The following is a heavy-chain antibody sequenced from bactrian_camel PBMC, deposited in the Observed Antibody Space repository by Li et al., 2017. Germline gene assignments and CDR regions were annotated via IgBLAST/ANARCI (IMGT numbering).Heavy chain of an antibody. CDR2: INFGGGTT. D-gene: IGHD7*01. V-gene: IGHV3S40*01. Sequence: VQLVESGGGLVQPGGSLRLSCAASGFTVSSYAMSWVRQAPGKGLEWVSAINFGGGTTYYADSVKGRFTISRDNAQDTAYLQMNSLNPEDTALYYCATYAGNYWGQGTQVTVS. CDR1: GFTVSSYA. J-gene: IGHJ4*01. CDR3: ATYAGNY.